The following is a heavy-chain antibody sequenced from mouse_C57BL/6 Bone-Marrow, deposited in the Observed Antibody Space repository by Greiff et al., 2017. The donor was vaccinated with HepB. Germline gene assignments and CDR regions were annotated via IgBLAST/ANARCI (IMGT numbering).Heavy chain of an antibody. V-gene: IGHV1-15*01. Sequence: LVESGAELVRPGASVTLSCKASGYTFTDYEMHWVKQTPVHGLEWIGAIDPETGGTAYNQKFKGKAILTADKSSSTAYMELRSLTSEDSAVYYCVPHYYGSSPFDYWGQGTTLTVSS. J-gene: IGHJ2*01. CDR2: IDPETGGT. CDR1: GYTFTDYE. CDR3: VPHYYGSSPFDY. D-gene: IGHD1-1*01.